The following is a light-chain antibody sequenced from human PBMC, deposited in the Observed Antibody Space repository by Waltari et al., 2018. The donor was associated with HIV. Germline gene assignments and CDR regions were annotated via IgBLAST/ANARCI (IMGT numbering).Light chain of an antibody. Sequence: DIEMTQSPGALAASLGARVTINCNSSNRILYIYNDRNYLAWYQQKPGQPPKLLIYWATIRESGVPDRFSGSESGTDFSLTINNLQAEDLAVYYCQQYYSPPWTFGQGTKVEMK. J-gene: IGKJ1*01. CDR3: QQYYSPPWT. CDR1: NRILYIYNDRNY. CDR2: WAT. V-gene: IGKV4-1*01.